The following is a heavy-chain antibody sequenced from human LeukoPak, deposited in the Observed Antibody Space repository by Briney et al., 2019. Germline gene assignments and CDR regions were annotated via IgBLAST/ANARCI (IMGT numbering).Heavy chain of an antibody. CDR1: GFTFSSYA. J-gene: IGHJ5*02. CDR2: IYVDGRTT. V-gene: IGHV3-74*01. CDR3: IRDFRSADL. Sequence: GGSLRLSCAASGFTFSSYAMHWVRQPPGKGLVWVSRIYVDGRTTNYADSVKGRFTISRDNAKNTVYLEMNSLSVEDTATYYCIRDFRSADLWGQGTLVTVTS.